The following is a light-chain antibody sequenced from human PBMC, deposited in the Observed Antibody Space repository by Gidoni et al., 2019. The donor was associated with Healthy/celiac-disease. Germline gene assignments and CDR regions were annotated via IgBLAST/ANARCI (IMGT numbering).Light chain of an antibody. Sequence: EIVLTQSPATLSLSPGERATLSCRASQSVSSYLAWYQQKPGQAPRLLIYDASNRATGIPARFSGSGSGTDFTLTISSLEPEDFAVYYCQQRSNWPPRRLLTFGGGTKVEIK. J-gene: IGKJ4*01. CDR2: DAS. CDR1: QSVSSY. CDR3: QQRSNWPPRRLLT. V-gene: IGKV3-11*01.